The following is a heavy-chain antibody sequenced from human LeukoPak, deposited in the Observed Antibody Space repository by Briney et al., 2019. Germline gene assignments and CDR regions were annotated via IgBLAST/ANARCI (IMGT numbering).Heavy chain of an antibody. CDR3: ARDIRSIAAYYGMDV. V-gene: IGHV3-21*01. D-gene: IGHD6-6*01. CDR1: GFTFGSYS. Sequence: PGGSLRLSCAASGFTFGSYSMNWVRQAPGKGLEWVSSISSSSSYIYYADSVKGRFTISRDNAKNSLYLQMNSLRAEDTAVYYCARDIRSIAAYYGMDVWGQGTTVTVSS. CDR2: ISSSSSYI. J-gene: IGHJ6*02.